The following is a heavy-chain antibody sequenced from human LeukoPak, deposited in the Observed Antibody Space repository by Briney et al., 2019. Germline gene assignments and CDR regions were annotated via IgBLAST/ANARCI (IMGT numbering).Heavy chain of an antibody. J-gene: IGHJ4*02. CDR1: GFTFSSYA. D-gene: IGHD3-22*01. V-gene: IGHV3-23*01. Sequence: GGSLRLSCAASGFTFSSYAMSWVRQAPGKGLEWVSVISGSGGSTYYADSVKGRFTISRDNSKNTLYLQMNSLRAEDTAVYYCARGNNYYDSSGYYYWGQGTLVTVSS. CDR2: ISGSGGST. CDR3: ARGNNYYDSSGYYY.